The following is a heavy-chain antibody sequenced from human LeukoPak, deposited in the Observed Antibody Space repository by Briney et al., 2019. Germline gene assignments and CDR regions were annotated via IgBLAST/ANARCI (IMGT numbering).Heavy chain of an antibody. V-gene: IGHV4-34*01. Sequence: PSETLSLTCAVYGGSFSGYYWSWIRQPPGKGLEWIGEINHSGSTNYNPSLKSRVTISVDTSKNQFSLKLSSVTAADTAVYYCARRPTYYDYVWGSYRSPYFDYWGQGTLVTVSS. D-gene: IGHD3-16*02. CDR2: INHSGST. J-gene: IGHJ4*02. CDR3: ARRPTYYDYVWGSYRSPYFDY. CDR1: GGSFSGYY.